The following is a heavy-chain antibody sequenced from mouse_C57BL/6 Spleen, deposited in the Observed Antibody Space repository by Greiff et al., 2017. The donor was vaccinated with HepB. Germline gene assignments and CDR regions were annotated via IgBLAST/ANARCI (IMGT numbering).Heavy chain of an antibody. CDR2: ISSGSSTI. Sequence: EVQLVESGGGLVKPGGSLKLSCAASGFTFSDYGMHWVRQAPEKGLEWVAYISSGSSTIYYADTVKGRFTISRDNAKNTLFLQMTSLRSEDTAMYYCASSTGTQFAYWGQGTLVTVSA. J-gene: IGHJ3*01. V-gene: IGHV5-17*01. CDR1: GFTFSDYG. D-gene: IGHD4-1*02. CDR3: ASSTGTQFAY.